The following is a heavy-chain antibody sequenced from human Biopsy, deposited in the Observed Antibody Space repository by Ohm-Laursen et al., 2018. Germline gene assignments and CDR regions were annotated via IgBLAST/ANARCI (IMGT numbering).Heavy chain of an antibody. CDR3: ARRDYRNGFKFDF. CDR1: GGSINSYY. D-gene: IGHD3-16*01. J-gene: IGHJ4*02. CDR2: IYYTGRT. Sequence: SETLSLTCTVSGGSINSYYWSWIRQPPGKGLEWIGYIYYTGRTNYSPSLESRVIMSVDTSKNQFPLRLSSVTAADKAVYYCARRDYRNGFKFDFWGQGTLVTVSS. V-gene: IGHV4-59*08.